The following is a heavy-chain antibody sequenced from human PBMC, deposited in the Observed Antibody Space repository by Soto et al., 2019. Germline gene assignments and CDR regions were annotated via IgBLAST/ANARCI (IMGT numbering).Heavy chain of an antibody. Sequence: QLQLQESGPGLVKPSETLSLTCTVSGGSISSSSYYWGWIRQPPGKGLEWIGSIYYSGSTYYNPSLKSRVIISVDTSKNQFSLKLSSVTAADTAVYYCARLGLAAALGVRWGQGTLVTVSS. CDR3: ARLGLAAALGVR. D-gene: IGHD6-13*01. CDR2: IYYSGST. CDR1: GGSISSSSYY. V-gene: IGHV4-39*01. J-gene: IGHJ4*02.